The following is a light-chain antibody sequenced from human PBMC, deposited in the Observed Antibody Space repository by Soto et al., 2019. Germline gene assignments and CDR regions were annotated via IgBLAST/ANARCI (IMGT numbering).Light chain of an antibody. J-gene: IGKJ1*01. CDR2: KAS. V-gene: IGKV1-5*03. CDR1: QSINNW. Sequence: DIQMTQSPSTLSASVGDRVTITCRASQSINNWLAWYQQKPGKAPKLLIYKASSLESGVPSRFSGSASGTEFTLSISNLQSDDFATYYCQQYNSYPWTFGQGTKVDIK. CDR3: QQYNSYPWT.